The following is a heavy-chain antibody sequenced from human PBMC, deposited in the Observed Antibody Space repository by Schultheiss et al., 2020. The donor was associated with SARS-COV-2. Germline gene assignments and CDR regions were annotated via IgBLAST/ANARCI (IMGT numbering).Heavy chain of an antibody. CDR3: ARDRRGYSYGFDY. J-gene: IGHJ4*02. D-gene: IGHD5-18*01. Sequence: GGSLRLSCVASGFTFSSYAMSWVRQAPGKGLEWVSAICGSGGSTYYADSVKGRFTISRDNSKNTLYLQMNSLRAEDTAVYYCARDRRGYSYGFDYWGQGTLVTVSS. V-gene: IGHV3-23*01. CDR1: GFTFSSYA. CDR2: ICGSGGST.